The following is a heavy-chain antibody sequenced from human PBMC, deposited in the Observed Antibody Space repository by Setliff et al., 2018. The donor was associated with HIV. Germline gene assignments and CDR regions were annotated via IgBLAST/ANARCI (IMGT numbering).Heavy chain of an antibody. D-gene: IGHD2-2*01. J-gene: IGHJ1*01. CDR3: ARGRNGGLFTLLVVMDH. Sequence: ASVKVSCKASGYTFSDYYMHWVRQAPGQGLEWMGWINPNSGGTKSAQKFQGRVTMTWDTSISTYYMEVTRLKSDDTAVYYCARGRNGGLFTLLVVMDHWGPGTPVTVSS. V-gene: IGHV1-2*02. CDR2: INPNSGGT. CDR1: GYTFSDYY.